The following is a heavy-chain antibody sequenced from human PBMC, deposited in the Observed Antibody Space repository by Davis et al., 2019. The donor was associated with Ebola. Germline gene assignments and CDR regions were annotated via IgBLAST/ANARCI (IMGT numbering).Heavy chain of an antibody. CDR2: MNSDSGAT. CDR3: ARDGGRYYGSATGY. Sequence: AASVKVSCKASGYTFTAYYVHWIRQAPGQGLEWMGRMNSDSGATNYAQKFQGWVTMTRDTSISTAYLELSRLTSDDTAVYFCARDGGRYYGSATGYWGQGTLVTVAS. D-gene: IGHD3-10*01. J-gene: IGHJ4*02. CDR1: GYTFTAYY. V-gene: IGHV1-2*04.